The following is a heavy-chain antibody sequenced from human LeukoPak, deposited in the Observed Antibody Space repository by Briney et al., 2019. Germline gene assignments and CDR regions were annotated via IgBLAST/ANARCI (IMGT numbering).Heavy chain of an antibody. CDR2: IYSGGST. CDR3: ASSPELWFGELLQFDY. J-gene: IGHJ4*02. CDR1: GFTVSSNY. D-gene: IGHD3-10*01. Sequence: GGSLRLSCAASGFTVSSNYMNWVRQAPGKGLEWVSVIYSGGSTYYADSVKGRFTISRDNSKNTLYLQMNSLRAEDTAVYYCASSPELWFGELLQFDYWGQGTLVTVSS. V-gene: IGHV3-53*01.